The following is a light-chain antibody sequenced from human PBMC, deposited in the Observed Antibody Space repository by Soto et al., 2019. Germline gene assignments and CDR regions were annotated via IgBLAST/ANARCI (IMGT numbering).Light chain of an antibody. V-gene: IGKV3-20*01. CDR3: QRYATSPFT. Sequence: EIVLTQSPGTLSLSPGERATLSCRASQSVGSSYLAWYQQKPGQAPRVLIYGASSRATAIPDRFSGSGSGTDFTLTISRLEPEDFAVYYCQRYATSPFTFGPGTKVDIK. CDR1: QSVGSSY. CDR2: GAS. J-gene: IGKJ3*01.